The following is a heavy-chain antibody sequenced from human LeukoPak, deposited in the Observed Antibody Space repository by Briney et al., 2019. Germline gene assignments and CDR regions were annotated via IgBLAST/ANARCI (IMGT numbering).Heavy chain of an antibody. CDR3: ARDQGYCSSTSCYRANWFDP. CDR1: GGSISSGGYY. Sequence: SQTLPLTCTVSGGSISSGGYYWSWIRQPPGKGLEWIGYIYHSGSTYYNPSLKSRVTISVDRSKNQFSLKLSSVTAADTAVYYCARDQGYCSSTSCYRANWFDPWGQGTLVTVSS. D-gene: IGHD2-2*01. V-gene: IGHV4-30-2*01. CDR2: IYHSGST. J-gene: IGHJ5*02.